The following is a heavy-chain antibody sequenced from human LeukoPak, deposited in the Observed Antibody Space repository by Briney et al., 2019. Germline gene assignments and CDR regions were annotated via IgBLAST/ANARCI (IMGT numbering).Heavy chain of an antibody. V-gene: IGHV3-23*01. CDR2: ISGSGGST. D-gene: IGHD5-18*01. Sequence: GGSLRLSCAASGFTFSSYVMNWVRQAPGKGLEWVSAISGSGGSTYYADSVKGRFTISRDNSKNTLYLQMNSLRAEDTAVYYCARAGGYGLIDYWGQGTMVTVSS. J-gene: IGHJ4*02. CDR1: GFTFSSYV. CDR3: ARAGGYGLIDY.